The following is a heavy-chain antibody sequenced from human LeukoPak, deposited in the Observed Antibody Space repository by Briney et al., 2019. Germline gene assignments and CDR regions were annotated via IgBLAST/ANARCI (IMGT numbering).Heavy chain of an antibody. D-gene: IGHD3-9*01. CDR3: ATVFGILAEAERDNWFDP. J-gene: IGHJ5*02. Sequence: ASVKVSCKVSGYTLTELSMHWVRQAPGKGLEWMGGFDPEDGETIYAQKFQGRVTMTEDTSTDTAYMELSSLRPEDTAVYYCATVFGILAEAERDNWFDPWGQGTLVTVSS. CDR2: FDPEDGET. V-gene: IGHV1-24*01. CDR1: GYTLTELS.